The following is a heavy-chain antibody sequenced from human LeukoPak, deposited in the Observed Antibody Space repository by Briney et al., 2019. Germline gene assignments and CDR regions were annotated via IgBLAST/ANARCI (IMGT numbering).Heavy chain of an antibody. J-gene: IGHJ6*03. CDR2: IKQDGSEK. CDR3: ASLSSSSDYYYYYYMDV. D-gene: IGHD6-6*01. V-gene: IGHV3-7*01. Sequence: GSLRLSCAASGFTFSSYWMSWVRQAPGKGLEWVANIKQDGSEKYYVDSVKGRFTISRDNAKNSLYLQMNSLRAEDTVVYYCASLSSSSDYYYYYYMDVWGKGTTVTVSS. CDR1: GFTFSSYW.